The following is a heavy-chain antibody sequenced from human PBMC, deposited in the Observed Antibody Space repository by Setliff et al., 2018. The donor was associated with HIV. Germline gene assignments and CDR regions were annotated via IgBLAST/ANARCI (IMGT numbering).Heavy chain of an antibody. J-gene: IGHJ4*02. CDR1: GGSISSYY. V-gene: IGHV4-59*01. CDR3: ARSHGFP. CDR2: VYNSGST. Sequence: SETLSLTCTVSGGSISSYYWSWIRQPAGKGLEWIGYVYNSGSTKYNASLKSRVTISLDTSKNQFSLKMTSVTAADTAVYYCARSHGFPWGQGTLVTVSS.